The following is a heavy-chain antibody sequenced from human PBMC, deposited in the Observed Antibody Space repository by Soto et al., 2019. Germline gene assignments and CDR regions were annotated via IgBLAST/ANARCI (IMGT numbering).Heavy chain of an antibody. Sequence: ASVKVSCKASGYTFTGYYMHWVRQAPGQGLEWMGWINPNSGGTNYAQKFQGWVTMTRDTSISTAYMELSRLRSEDTAVYYCARGLGYCSGGSCPDGYYMDVWGKGTTVTVSS. CDR2: INPNSGGT. CDR3: ARGLGYCSGGSCPDGYYMDV. CDR1: GYTFTGYY. J-gene: IGHJ6*03. D-gene: IGHD2-15*01. V-gene: IGHV1-2*04.